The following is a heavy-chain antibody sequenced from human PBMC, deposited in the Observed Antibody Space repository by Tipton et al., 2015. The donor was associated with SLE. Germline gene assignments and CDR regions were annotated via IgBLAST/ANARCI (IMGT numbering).Heavy chain of an antibody. CDR3: ARGRGAVADAYYMDV. J-gene: IGHJ6*03. V-gene: IGHV4-38-2*02. CDR1: GYSISSGYY. CDR2: IYHSGST. Sequence: LRLSCTVSGYSISSGYYWGWIRQPPGKGLEWIGSIYHSGSTYYNPSLKSRVTISVDTSKNQFSLKLSSVTAADTAVYYCARGRGAVADAYYMDVWGKGTTVTVSS. D-gene: IGHD6-19*01.